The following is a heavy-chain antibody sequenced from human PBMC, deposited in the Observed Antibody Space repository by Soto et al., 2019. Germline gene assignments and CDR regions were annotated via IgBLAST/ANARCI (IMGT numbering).Heavy chain of an antibody. CDR2: VYYRGRS. Sequence: ASETLSLTCTVSGGSVTNSSYYWCWIRQSPGKGLEWIGSVYYRGRSSSKSSVKSRVTISVDTPKNRFSLSLNSVTASDTAVYFCVSQRTTVPTQAYFDYWGPGALVTVSS. J-gene: IGHJ4*02. CDR3: VSQRTTVPTQAYFDY. D-gene: IGHD4-17*01. V-gene: IGHV4-39*01. CDR1: GGSVTNSSYY.